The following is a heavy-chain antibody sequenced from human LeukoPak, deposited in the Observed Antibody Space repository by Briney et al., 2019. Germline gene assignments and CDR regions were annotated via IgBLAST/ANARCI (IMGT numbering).Heavy chain of an antibody. D-gene: IGHD2-21*02. CDR2: IYYSGST. Sequence: NPSETLSLTCTVSGGSISSYYWSWIRQPPGKGLECIGYIYYSGSTNYNPSLKSRVTISVDTSKNQFSLKLSSVTAADTAVYYCARTYCGGDCNDAFDIWGQGTMVTVSS. CDR3: ARTYCGGDCNDAFDI. V-gene: IGHV4-59*08. J-gene: IGHJ3*02. CDR1: GGSISSYY.